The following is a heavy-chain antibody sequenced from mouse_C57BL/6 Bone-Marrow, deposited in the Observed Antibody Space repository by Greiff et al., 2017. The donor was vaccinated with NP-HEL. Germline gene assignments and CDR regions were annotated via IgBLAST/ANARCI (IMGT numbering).Heavy chain of an antibody. CDR2: IYPGDGDT. V-gene: IGHV1-82*01. Sequence: QVQLKQSGPELVKPGASVKISCKASGYAFSSSWMNWVKQRPGKGLEWIGRIYPGDGDTNYNGKFKGKATLTADKSSSTAYMQLSSLTSEDSAVYFCARDYAHYAMDYWGQGTSVTVSS. CDR3: ARDYAHYAMDY. D-gene: IGHD1-1*02. CDR1: GYAFSSSW. J-gene: IGHJ4*01.